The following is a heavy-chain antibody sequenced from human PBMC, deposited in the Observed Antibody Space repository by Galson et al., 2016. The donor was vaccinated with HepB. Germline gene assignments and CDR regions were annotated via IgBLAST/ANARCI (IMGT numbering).Heavy chain of an antibody. Sequence: SLRLSCAASGFTFSNYAMSWVRQAPGKGLEWVSGISGSGGSTYYADSVEGRFTISRDNSKNTLFLQMHSLRAEDTAVYYCAKDEGWAAAGRYYFDYWGQGTLVTVPS. V-gene: IGHV3-23*01. CDR1: GFTFSNYA. CDR2: ISGSGGST. J-gene: IGHJ4*02. D-gene: IGHD6-13*01. CDR3: AKDEGWAAAGRYYFDY.